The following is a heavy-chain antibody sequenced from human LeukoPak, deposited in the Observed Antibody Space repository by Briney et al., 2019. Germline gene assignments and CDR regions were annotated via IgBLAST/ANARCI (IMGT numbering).Heavy chain of an antibody. V-gene: IGHV4-38-2*01. D-gene: IGHD3-10*01. CDR1: GYSISSGYY. CDR3: ARGIDGSGSYYYYYYYMDV. CDR2: INHSGST. Sequence: PSETLSLTCAVSGYSISSGYYWGWIRQPPGKGLEWIGEINHSGSTNYNPSLKSRVTISVDTSKNQFSLKLSSVTAADTAVYYCARGIDGSGSYYYYYYYMDVWGKGTTVTVSS. J-gene: IGHJ6*03.